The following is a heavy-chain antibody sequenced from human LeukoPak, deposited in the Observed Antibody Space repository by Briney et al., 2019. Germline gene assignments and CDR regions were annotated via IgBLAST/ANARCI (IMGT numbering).Heavy chain of an antibody. D-gene: IGHD5-24*01. Sequence: PGGSLRLSCAASGFTFSSYGMHWVRQAPGKGLEWVAVISYDGSNKYYADSVKGRFTISRDNSKNTLYLQMNSLRAEDTAVYYCARVGLDGNSDYWGQGTLVTVSS. V-gene: IGHV3-30*03. CDR2: ISYDGSNK. CDR3: ARVGLDGNSDY. J-gene: IGHJ4*02. CDR1: GFTFSSYG.